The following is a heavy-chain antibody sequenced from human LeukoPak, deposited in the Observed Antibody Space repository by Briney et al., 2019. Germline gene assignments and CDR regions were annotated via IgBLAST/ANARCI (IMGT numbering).Heavy chain of an antibody. Sequence: ASVKVSCKASGYTFTGYYMHWVRQAPGQGLEWMGWINPNSGGTNYAQKFQGWVTMTRNTSISTAYMELSRLRSDDTAVYYCARASVDYGGNSFPDYWGQGTLVTVSP. J-gene: IGHJ4*02. D-gene: IGHD4-23*01. CDR2: INPNSGGT. CDR1: GYTFTGYY. CDR3: ARASVDYGGNSFPDY. V-gene: IGHV1-2*04.